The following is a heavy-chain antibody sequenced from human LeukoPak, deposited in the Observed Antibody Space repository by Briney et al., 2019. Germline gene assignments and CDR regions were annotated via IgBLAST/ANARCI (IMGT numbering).Heavy chain of an antibody. CDR2: ISNSGSTI. V-gene: IGHV3-11*04. J-gene: IGHJ4*02. CDR1: GFTFSDYY. CDR3: ARGGGSKYSSSWSGKYYFDY. Sequence: PGGSLRLSCAASGFTFSDYYMSWIRQAPGKGLEWVSYISNSGSTIYYADSVKGRFTISRDNAKNSVSLQMNSLRAEDTAVYYCARGGGSKYSSSWSGKYYFDYWGQGTLVTVSS. D-gene: IGHD6-13*01.